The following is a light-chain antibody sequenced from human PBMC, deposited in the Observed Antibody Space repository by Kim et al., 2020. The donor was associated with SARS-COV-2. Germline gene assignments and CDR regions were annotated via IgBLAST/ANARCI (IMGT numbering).Light chain of an antibody. Sequence: AYVGERVTITCRASQDISSWLGWYQQKPGKAPKVLIYEASNLQSGVPPRFSGSGSGTDFTLTINSLQPEDFATYYCQQTHSFPLTFGGGTKVDIK. CDR3: QQTHSFPLT. V-gene: IGKV1D-12*01. CDR1: QDISSW. CDR2: EAS. J-gene: IGKJ4*01.